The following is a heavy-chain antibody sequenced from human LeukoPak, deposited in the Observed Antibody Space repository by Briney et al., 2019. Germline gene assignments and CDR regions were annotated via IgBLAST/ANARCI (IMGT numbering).Heavy chain of an antibody. J-gene: IGHJ4*02. V-gene: IGHV3-21*01. CDR1: GFTFRSYS. CDR3: ARDLEGSGYNWVFDY. Sequence: GGSLRLSCAASGFTFRSYSMNWVRQAPGKGLEWVSAIDPSSTYIYYADSVKGRFTISRDNAENSLYLQMNSLRAEDTAVYYCARDLEGSGYNWVFDYWGQGTLVTVSS. D-gene: IGHD3-22*01. CDR2: IDPSSTYI.